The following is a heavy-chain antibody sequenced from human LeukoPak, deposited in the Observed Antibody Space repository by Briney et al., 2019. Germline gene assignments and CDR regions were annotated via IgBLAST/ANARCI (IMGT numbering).Heavy chain of an antibody. Sequence: ASVKVSCKASGYTFTGYYMHWVRQAPGQGLEWMGWINPNSGGTNYAQKFQGRVTMTRDTSISTAYMELSRPRSDDTAVYYCARDRGYCSSTSCPPHWFDPWGQGTLVTVSS. J-gene: IGHJ5*02. D-gene: IGHD2-2*01. CDR3: ARDRGYCSSTSCPPHWFDP. CDR2: INPNSGGT. V-gene: IGHV1-2*02. CDR1: GYTFTGYY.